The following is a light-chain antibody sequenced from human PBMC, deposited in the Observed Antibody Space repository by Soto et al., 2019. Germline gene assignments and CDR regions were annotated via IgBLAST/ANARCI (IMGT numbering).Light chain of an antibody. V-gene: IGKV1-33*01. CDR2: DAS. Sequence: DIQMTQSPSSLSASVGDRVTITCQASQGIKNYLHWYQQKPGRAPKRLIYDASVLDIGVPSRFSGSGSGTDFSFTISSLQPEDFATYFCQQYESLPFTFGPGTKVDVK. J-gene: IGKJ3*01. CDR3: QQYESLPFT. CDR1: QGIKNY.